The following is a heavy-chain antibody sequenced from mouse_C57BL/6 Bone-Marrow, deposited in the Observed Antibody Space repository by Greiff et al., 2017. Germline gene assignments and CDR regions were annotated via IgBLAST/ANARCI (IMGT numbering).Heavy chain of an antibody. CDR2: IDPENGDT. CDR3: TTGYDYVLWYAG. CDR1: GFNFTDYY. Sequence: EVQLLQSGAELVRPGASVKLSCTASGFNFTDYYMHWVKQRPEQGLEWIGWIDPENGDTEYASKFQGKATITADTSSNTAYLQLSSLTSEDTAVYYCTTGYDYVLWYAGWGQGPLVSV. D-gene: IGHD2-4*01. J-gene: IGHJ3*01. V-gene: IGHV14-4*01.